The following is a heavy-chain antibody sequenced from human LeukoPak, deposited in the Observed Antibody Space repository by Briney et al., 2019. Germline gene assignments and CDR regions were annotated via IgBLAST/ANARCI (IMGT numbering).Heavy chain of an antibody. CDR1: GGSFSGYY. Sequence: SETLSLTCAVYGGSFSGYYWSWISQPPGKGLEWIGEINHSGSTNYNPSLKSRVTISVDTSKNQFSLKLSSVTAADTAVYYCARGFTVTTRRVFDPWGQGTLVTVSS. J-gene: IGHJ5*02. CDR2: INHSGST. D-gene: IGHD4-11*01. V-gene: IGHV4-34*01. CDR3: ARGFTVTTRRVFDP.